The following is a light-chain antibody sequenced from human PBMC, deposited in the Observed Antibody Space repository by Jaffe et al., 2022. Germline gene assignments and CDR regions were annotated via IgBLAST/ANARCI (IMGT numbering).Light chain of an antibody. CDR1: SSDVGGYNY. V-gene: IGLV2-14*03. Sequence: QSALTQPASVSGSPGQSITISCTGTSSDVGGYNYVSWYQQHPGKAPKLMIYDVSNRPSGVSNHFSGSKSGNTASLTISGLQAEDEADYYCSSYTTSSTPPYVFGTGTKVTVL. J-gene: IGLJ1*01. CDR3: SSYTTSSTPPYV. CDR2: DVS.